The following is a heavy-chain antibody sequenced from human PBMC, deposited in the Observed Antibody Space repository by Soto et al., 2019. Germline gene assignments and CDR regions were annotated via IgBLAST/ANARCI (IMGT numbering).Heavy chain of an antibody. Sequence: PGGSLRLSCAASGFTFSSYAMSWVRQAPGKGLEWVSAISGSGGSTYYADSVKGRFTISRDNSKNTLYLQMNSLRAEDTAVYYCAKDLTAYYYDSSGPLDYWGQGTLVTVSS. CDR1: GFTFSSYA. CDR3: AKDLTAYYYDSSGPLDY. D-gene: IGHD3-22*01. CDR2: ISGSGGST. V-gene: IGHV3-23*01. J-gene: IGHJ4*02.